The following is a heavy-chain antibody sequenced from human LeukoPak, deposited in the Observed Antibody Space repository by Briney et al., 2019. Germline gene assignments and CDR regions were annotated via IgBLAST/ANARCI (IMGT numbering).Heavy chain of an antibody. D-gene: IGHD2-15*01. Sequence: PSEILSLTCTVSGGSISSSSYYWGWIRQPPGKGLESIGSIYYTGSTYYNPSLKSRVTISVDTSKNQFSLKLSSVTAADTAVYYCARQAAYCSSGSCYPNWFDPWGQGTLVTVSS. CDR2: IYYTGST. CDR1: GGSISSSSYY. J-gene: IGHJ5*02. CDR3: ARQAAYCSSGSCYPNWFDP. V-gene: IGHV4-39*01.